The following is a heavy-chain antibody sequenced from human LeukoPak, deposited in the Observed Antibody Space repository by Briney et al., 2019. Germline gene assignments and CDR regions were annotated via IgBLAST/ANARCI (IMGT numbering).Heavy chain of an antibody. V-gene: IGHV3-15*01. D-gene: IGHD3-10*01. J-gene: IGHJ6*02. Sequence: GGSLRLSCAASGFTFSNAWMRWVRQAPGKGLEWVGRIKSKSDCGTTEYAAPVKGSFTIPRDDSNNALYLQMHRLKTEDTAVCYCMVWFGELWCYYYGFDVWRQGATV. CDR1: GFTFSNAW. CDR3: MVWFGELWCYYYGFDV. CDR2: IKSKSDCGTT.